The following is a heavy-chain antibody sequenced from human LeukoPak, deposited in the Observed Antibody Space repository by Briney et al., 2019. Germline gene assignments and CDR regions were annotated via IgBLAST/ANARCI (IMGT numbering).Heavy chain of an antibody. D-gene: IGHD3-22*01. CDR2: IYYSGST. J-gene: IGHJ4*02. Sequence: SETLSLTRTASGGSISSYYWSWIRQPPGKGLEWIGYIYYSGSTNYNPSLKSRVTISVDTSKNQFSLKLSSVTAADTAVYYCARDRGYYDSSGIDYWGQGTLVTVSS. CDR1: GGSISSYY. V-gene: IGHV4-59*01. CDR3: ARDRGYYDSSGIDY.